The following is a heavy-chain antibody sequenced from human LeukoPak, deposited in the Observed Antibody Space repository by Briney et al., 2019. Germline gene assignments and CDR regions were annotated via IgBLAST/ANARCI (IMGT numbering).Heavy chain of an antibody. CDR2: MNPNSGNT. J-gene: IGHJ3*02. CDR3: ARRSSSWYRKFAFDI. CDR1: GYTFTSYD. D-gene: IGHD6-13*01. Sequence: ASVKVSCKASGYTFTSYDINWVRQATGQGLEWMGWMNPNSGNTGYAQKLQGRVTMTRNTSISTAYMELSSLRSEDTAVYYCARRSSSWYRKFAFDIWGQGTMVTVSS. V-gene: IGHV1-8*01.